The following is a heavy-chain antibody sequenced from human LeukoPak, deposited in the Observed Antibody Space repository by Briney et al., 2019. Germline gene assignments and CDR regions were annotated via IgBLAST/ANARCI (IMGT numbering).Heavy chain of an antibody. D-gene: IGHD3-9*01. V-gene: IGHV1-2*02. CDR1: GYTFTGYH. J-gene: IGHJ5*02. CDR3: ARNDILTGSWFDP. Sequence: ASVKVSCXASGYTFTGYHMHWVRQAHGQGLEWMAWINPNSGGTNYAQKFQGRVTMTRDTSISTAYMELSRLRSDDTAVYYCARNDILTGSWFDPWGQGTLVTVSS. CDR2: INPNSGGT.